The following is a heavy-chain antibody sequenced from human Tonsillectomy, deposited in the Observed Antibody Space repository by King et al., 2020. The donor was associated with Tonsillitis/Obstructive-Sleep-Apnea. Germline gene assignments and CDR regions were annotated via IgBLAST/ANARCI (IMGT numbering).Heavy chain of an antibody. CDR2: ISYDGSNK. Sequence: QLVQSGGGVVQPGRSLRLSCAASGFTFSSYAMHWVRQAPGKGLEWVAVISYDGSNKYYADSVKGRFTISRDNSKNTLYLQMNSLRAEDTAVYYCARELWSGYSDYYGMDVWGQGTTVTVSS. CDR3: ARELWSGYSDYYGMDV. J-gene: IGHJ6*02. V-gene: IGHV3-30*04. CDR1: GFTFSSYA. D-gene: IGHD3-3*01.